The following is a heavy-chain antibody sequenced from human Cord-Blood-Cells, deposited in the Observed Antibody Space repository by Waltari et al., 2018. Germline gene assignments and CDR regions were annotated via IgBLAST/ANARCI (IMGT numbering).Heavy chain of an antibody. D-gene: IGHD3-10*01. CDR2: IYYSGST. V-gene: IGHV4-59*01. CDR1: GGSISSYY. Sequence: QVQLQESGPGLVKPSETLSLTCTVSGGSISSYYWSWIRQPPGKGLEWIGYIYYSGSTNYNPSLKSRVTISVDTSKNQFSLKLISVTAADTAVYYCARGTPYYYGSGDMPEFDYWGQGTLVTVSS. CDR3: ARGTPYYYGSGDMPEFDY. J-gene: IGHJ4*02.